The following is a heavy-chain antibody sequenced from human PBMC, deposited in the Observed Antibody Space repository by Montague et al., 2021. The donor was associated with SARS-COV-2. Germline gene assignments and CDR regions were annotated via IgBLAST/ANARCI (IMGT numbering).Heavy chain of an antibody. D-gene: IGHD3-16*01. J-gene: IGHJ6*02. Sequence: SETLSLTCTVSGGSISSSNYYWGWIRQPPGKGLEWIGSIYYSGSTYYNPSLKSRVTIFVDTSKNQFSLKLSSVTAADTAVYYCARGGTYHYGMDVWGQGTTVAVSS. CDR3: ARGGTYHYGMDV. CDR2: IYYSGST. V-gene: IGHV4-39*07. CDR1: GGSISSSNYY.